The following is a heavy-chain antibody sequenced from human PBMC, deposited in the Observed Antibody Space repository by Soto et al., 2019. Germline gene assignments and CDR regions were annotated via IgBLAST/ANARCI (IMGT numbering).Heavy chain of an antibody. CDR3: ARVLKGPLAYYDFWSGRPRIDYYGMDV. CDR2: INPSGGST. J-gene: IGHJ6*02. D-gene: IGHD3-3*01. CDR1: GYTFTSYG. V-gene: IGHV1-46*01. Sequence: ASVKVSCKASGYTFTSYGISWVRQAPGQGLEWMGIINPSGGSTSYAQKFQGRVTMTRGTSKNQFSLKLSSVTAADTAVYYCARVLKGPLAYYDFWSGRPRIDYYGMDVWGQGTTVTVSS.